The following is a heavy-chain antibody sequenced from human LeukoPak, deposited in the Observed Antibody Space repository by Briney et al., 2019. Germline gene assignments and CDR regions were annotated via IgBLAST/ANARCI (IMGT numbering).Heavy chain of an antibody. V-gene: IGHV3-48*01. CDR3: ARDSRQQLSH. CDR1: GFTFSSYA. Sequence: GGSLRLCCAASGFTFSSYAVNWVRQAPGKGLEWVSYISSSSSTIYYADSVKGRFTISRDNAKNSLYLQMNSLRAEDTAVYYCARDSRQQLSHWGQGTLVTVSS. D-gene: IGHD6-13*01. CDR2: ISSSSSTI. J-gene: IGHJ4*02.